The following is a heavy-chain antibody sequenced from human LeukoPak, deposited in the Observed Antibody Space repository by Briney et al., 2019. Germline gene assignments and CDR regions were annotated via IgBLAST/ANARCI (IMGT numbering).Heavy chain of an antibody. CDR1: GFTFDDYG. CDR2: ISRDGGRT. V-gene: IGHV3-20*04. CDR3: VKDSNYDFWSGYYKGFDN. Sequence: GGSLRLSCAASGFTSGFTFDDYGMNWVRQVPGKGLEWVSGISRDGGRTGYADSVQGRFTISRDNSRNSLHLQMNSLRVEDTAFYYCVKDSNYDFWSGYYKGFDNWGQGTLVTVSS. J-gene: IGHJ4*02. D-gene: IGHD3-3*01.